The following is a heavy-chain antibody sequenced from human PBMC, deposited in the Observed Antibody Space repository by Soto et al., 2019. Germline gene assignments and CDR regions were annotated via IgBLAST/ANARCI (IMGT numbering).Heavy chain of an antibody. CDR2: IWYDGSNK. CDR1: GFTFSSYG. V-gene: IGHV3-33*01. J-gene: IGHJ4*02. D-gene: IGHD4-17*01. Sequence: QVQLVESGGGVVQPGRSLRLSCAASGFTFSSYGMHWVRQAPGKGLEWVAVIWYDGSNKYYADSVKGRFTISRDNSKNPLDLQMDSLRADDTAVYYCARVPNLYGDSLVDYWGQGTLVTVSS. CDR3: ARVPNLYGDSLVDY.